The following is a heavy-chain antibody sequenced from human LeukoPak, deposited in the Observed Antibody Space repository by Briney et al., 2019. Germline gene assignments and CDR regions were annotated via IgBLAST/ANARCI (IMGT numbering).Heavy chain of an antibody. D-gene: IGHD1-26*01. CDR3: AIWGTGSFSDPAFDY. CDR1: GYTLTELT. Sequence: GASVKVSCKVSGYTLTELTMHWVRQAPGKGLEWMGGFDPEDGETIYAQKFQGRVTMTEDTSTDTAYMELTSLTSEDTAVYYSAIWGTGSFSDPAFDYWGQGTLVTVSS. V-gene: IGHV1-24*01. CDR2: FDPEDGET. J-gene: IGHJ4*02.